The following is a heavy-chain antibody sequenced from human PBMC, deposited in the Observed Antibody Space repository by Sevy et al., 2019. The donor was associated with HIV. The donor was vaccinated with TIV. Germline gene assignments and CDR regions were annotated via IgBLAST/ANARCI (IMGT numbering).Heavy chain of an antibody. D-gene: IGHD2-2*01. CDR1: GGSFSGYY. CDR3: ARHCSSTTCSHAFDI. Sequence: SETLSLTCAVYGGSFSGYYWSWIRQPPGKGLEWIGEINHSGSTNYNPSHKSRVTISVDTSKNQFSLKLTSVTAAETAVYYCARHCSSTTCSHAFDIWGQGTMVTVSS. V-gene: IGHV4-34*01. CDR2: INHSGST. J-gene: IGHJ3*02.